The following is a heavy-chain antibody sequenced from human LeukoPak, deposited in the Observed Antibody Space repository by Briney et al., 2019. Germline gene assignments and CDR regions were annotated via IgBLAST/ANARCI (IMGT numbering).Heavy chain of an antibody. CDR1: GGTFSSYA. D-gene: IGHD6-19*01. CDR3: AREEPGYSSGWYRDY. CDR2: IIPIFGTA. V-gene: IGHV1-69*05. Sequence: SVKVSCKASGGTFSSYAISWVRQAPGQGLEWMGRIIPIFGTANNAQKFQGRVTITTDESTSTAYMELSSLRSEDTAVYYCAREEPGYSSGWYRDYWGQGTLVTVSS. J-gene: IGHJ4*02.